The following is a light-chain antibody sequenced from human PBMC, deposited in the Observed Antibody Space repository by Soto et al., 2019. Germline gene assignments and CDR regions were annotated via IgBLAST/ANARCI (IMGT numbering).Light chain of an antibody. CDR3: QQSYSTPYI. CDR1: QSINSY. V-gene: IGKV1-39*01. Sequence: DIQMTQSPSSLSASVGVRVIITCRASQSINSYLNWYQQKPGKAPKLLIYAASSLQSGVPSRFSGSGSGTDFTLTISSLQPEDFATYYCQQSYSTPYIFGQGTKLEIK. CDR2: AAS. J-gene: IGKJ2*01.